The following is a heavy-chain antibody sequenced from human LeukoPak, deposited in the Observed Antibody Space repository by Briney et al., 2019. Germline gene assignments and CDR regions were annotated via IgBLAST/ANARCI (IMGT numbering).Heavy chain of an antibody. CDR1: GYTFTSYY. Sequence: GASVKVSCKASGYTFTSYYMHWVRQAPGQGLEWMGIINPSGGSTGYAQKFQGRVTMTRDTSTSTVYMELSSLRSEDTAVYYCARDHITMGFDYWGRGTLVTVSS. CDR3: ARDHITMGFDY. V-gene: IGHV1-46*01. D-gene: IGHD3-10*01. CDR2: INPSGGST. J-gene: IGHJ4*02.